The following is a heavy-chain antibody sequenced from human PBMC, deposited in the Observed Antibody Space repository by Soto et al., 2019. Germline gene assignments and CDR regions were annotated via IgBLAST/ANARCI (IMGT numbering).Heavy chain of an antibody. V-gene: IGHV3-23*01. CDR2: ISGDAGST. CDR3: EKRVYGAYVWFDY. Sequence: EVQLLESGGGLVQPGGSLRLSCAASGFSFSDYAMSWVRQAPGKGLEWVSIISGDAGSTKYADSVKGRLTISRVNSTNTVSLQMNSPRAEDTAVYYCEKRVYGAYVWFDYWGQGTLVTVSS. CDR1: GFSFSDYA. D-gene: IGHD3-16*01. J-gene: IGHJ4*02.